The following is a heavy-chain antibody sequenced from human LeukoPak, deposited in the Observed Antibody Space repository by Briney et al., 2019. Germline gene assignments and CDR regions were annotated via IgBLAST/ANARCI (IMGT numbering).Heavy chain of an antibody. D-gene: IGHD1-1*01. Sequence: PGGSLRLSCAASGFLINSDVMTWVRQPPGRGLEWVSAISVDGHGSDYANSVKGRFTISRDNAKNIVYLQMNSLTADDTALYYCARRVGGTPDYWGRGTQVTVSS. CDR2: ISVDGHGS. V-gene: IGHV3-23*01. CDR3: ARRVGGTPDY. CDR1: GFLINSDV. J-gene: IGHJ4*02.